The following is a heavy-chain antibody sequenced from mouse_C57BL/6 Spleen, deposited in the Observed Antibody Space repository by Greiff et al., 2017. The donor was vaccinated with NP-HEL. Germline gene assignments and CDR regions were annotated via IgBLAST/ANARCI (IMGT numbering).Heavy chain of an antibody. V-gene: IGHV1-82*01. CDR2: IYPGDGDT. CDR1: GYAFSSSW. Sequence: QVQLKESGPELVKPGASVKISCKASGYAFSSSWMNWVKQRPGKGLEWIGRIYPGDGDTNYNGKFKGKATLTADKSSSTSYMQLNSLTSEDSAVYFCARSITTVVATGAYWGQGTLVTVSA. J-gene: IGHJ3*01. D-gene: IGHD1-1*01. CDR3: ARSITTVVATGAY.